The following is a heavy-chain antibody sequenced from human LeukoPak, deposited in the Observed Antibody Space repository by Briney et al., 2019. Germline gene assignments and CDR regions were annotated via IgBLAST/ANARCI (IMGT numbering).Heavy chain of an antibody. CDR3: ARGDTGDY. V-gene: IGHV3-21*01. CDR1: GFTFSDYS. D-gene: IGHD2-21*01. Sequence: GGSLRLSCAASGFTFSDYSMNWVRQAPGQGLDWVSSISSRSAYISYADSVKGRFTISRDNAKNSLYLQMYSLTAEDTAVYYCARGDTGDYWGQGTLVTVSS. J-gene: IGHJ4*02. CDR2: ISSRSAYI.